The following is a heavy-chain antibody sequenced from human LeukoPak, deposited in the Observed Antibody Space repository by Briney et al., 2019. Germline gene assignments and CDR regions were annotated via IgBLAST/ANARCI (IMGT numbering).Heavy chain of an antibody. J-gene: IGHJ4*02. V-gene: IGHV3-23*01. CDR1: GFTFSSYA. CDR3: ARDRGGCDY. D-gene: IGHD6-19*01. CDR2: ISGSGGST. Sequence: GGSLRLSCAASGFTFSSYAMSWVRQAPGKGLEWVSAISGSGGSTYYADSVKGRFTISRDNSKNSLYLQMNSLRDEDTAVYYCARDRGGCDYWGQGTLVTVSS.